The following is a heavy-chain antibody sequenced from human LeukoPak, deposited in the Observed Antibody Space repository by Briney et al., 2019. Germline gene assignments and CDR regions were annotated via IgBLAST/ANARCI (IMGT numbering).Heavy chain of an antibody. J-gene: IGHJ3*01. CDR2: ISSSSRFI. Sequence: AGGSLRLSCAASGFTFSSYFWMHWVRQAPGKGLEWVSSISSSSRFIYYADSMKGRVTISRDTAKNSLYLQMHSLRAEDTAVYYCAREHHAPVQRYYSDSTSYSAFDVWGQGTMVTVSS. D-gene: IGHD3-22*01. CDR1: GFTFSSYF. V-gene: IGHV3-21*01. CDR3: AREHHAPVQRYYSDSTSYSAFDV.